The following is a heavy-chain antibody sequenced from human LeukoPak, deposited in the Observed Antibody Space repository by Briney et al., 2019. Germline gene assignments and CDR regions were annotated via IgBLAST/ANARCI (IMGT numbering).Heavy chain of an antibody. Sequence: ASVKVSCKASGYTFTSYAMNWVRQAPGQGLEWMGWINTNTGNPTYAQDFTGRFVFSLGTSVSTAYLQISSLKAEDTAVYYCARDRNGDFWSTYYTGYFDYWGQGTLVTVSS. CDR1: GYTFTSYA. CDR3: ARDRNGDFWSTYYTGYFDY. D-gene: IGHD3-3*01. CDR2: INTNTGNP. J-gene: IGHJ4*02. V-gene: IGHV7-4-1*02.